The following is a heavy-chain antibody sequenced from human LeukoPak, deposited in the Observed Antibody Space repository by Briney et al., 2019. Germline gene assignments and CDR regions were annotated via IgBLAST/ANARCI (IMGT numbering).Heavy chain of an antibody. V-gene: IGHV4-4*07. CDR3: ARASWEPRHFDY. CDR2: IYASGIT. Sequence: SETLSLTCTVSGDSISSYFWTWIRQPAGKGLEWIGRIYASGITNYNPSLRSRVTMSVDTSKNQSSLKLSSVTAADTAVYYCARASWEPRHFDYWGQGTLVTVSS. CDR1: GDSISSYF. D-gene: IGHD1-26*01. J-gene: IGHJ4*02.